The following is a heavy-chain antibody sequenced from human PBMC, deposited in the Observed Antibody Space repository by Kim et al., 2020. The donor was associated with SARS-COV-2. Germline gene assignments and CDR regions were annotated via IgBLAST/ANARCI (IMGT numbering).Heavy chain of an antibody. D-gene: IGHD3-9*01. J-gene: IGHJ4*02. CDR3: ARDKTYYDILTGYAASENFDY. V-gene: IGHV6-1*01. CDR2: TYYRSKWYN. Sequence: SQTLSLTCAISGDSVSSNSAAWNWIRQSPSRGLEWLGRTYYRSKWYNDYAVSVKSRITINPDTSKNQFSLQLNSVTPEDTAVYYCARDKTYYDILTGYAASENFDYWGQGTLVTVSS. CDR1: GDSVSSNSAA.